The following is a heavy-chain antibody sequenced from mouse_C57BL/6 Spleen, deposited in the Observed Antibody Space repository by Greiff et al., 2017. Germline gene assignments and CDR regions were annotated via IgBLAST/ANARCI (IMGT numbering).Heavy chain of an antibody. CDR1: GFTFSDYY. Sequence: EVQLVESEGGLVQPGSSMKLSCTASGFTFSDYYMAWVRQVPEKGLEWVANINSDGSSTYYLDSLKSRFIISRDNAKNILYLQMSSLKSEDTATYYGARDYYGSSYWYFDVWGTGTTVTVSS. D-gene: IGHD1-1*01. CDR3: ARDYYGSSYWYFDV. V-gene: IGHV5-16*01. J-gene: IGHJ1*03. CDR2: INSDGSST.